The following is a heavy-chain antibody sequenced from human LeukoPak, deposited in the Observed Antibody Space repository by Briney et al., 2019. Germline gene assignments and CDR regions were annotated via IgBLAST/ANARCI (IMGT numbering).Heavy chain of an antibody. CDR3: ARDRITMVRGVFDY. Sequence: GGSLRLSCAASGFTFSSYAMHWVRQAPGKGLEWVAVISYDGSNKHYADSVKGRFTISRDNSKNTLYLQMNSLRAEDTAVYYCARDRITMVRGVFDYWGQGTLVTVSS. D-gene: IGHD3-10*01. J-gene: IGHJ4*02. V-gene: IGHV3-30-3*01. CDR2: ISYDGSNK. CDR1: GFTFSSYA.